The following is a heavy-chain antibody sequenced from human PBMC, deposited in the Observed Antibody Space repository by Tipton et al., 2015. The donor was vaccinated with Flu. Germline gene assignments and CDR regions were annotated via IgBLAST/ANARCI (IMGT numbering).Heavy chain of an antibody. CDR2: IWYDGSNE. V-gene: IGHV3-33*01. CDR1: GFDFSVYG. J-gene: IGHJ6*02. Sequence: SLRLSCTASGFDFSVYGMHWVRQAPGKGLEWVAVIWYDGSNEHYADSVKGRFTISRDNSKRTLYLQMKNLRVEDTAVYYCAREEGVVNYYFGMDVWGQGTTVTVS. CDR3: AREEGVVNYYFGMDV.